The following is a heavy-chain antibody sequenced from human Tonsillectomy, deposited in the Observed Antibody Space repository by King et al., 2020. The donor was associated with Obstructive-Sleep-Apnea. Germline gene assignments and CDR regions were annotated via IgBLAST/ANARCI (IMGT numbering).Heavy chain of an antibody. Sequence: VQLVESGAEVKKPGESLKISCKGSGYSFTSYWIGWVRQMPGKGLEWMGIIYPGDSDTRYSPSFQGQVTISADKSISTAYLQWSSLKASDTAMYYCARRNDYYDSSGYFPFDPKNSEAYAFDIWGQGTMVTVSS. J-gene: IGHJ3*02. CDR3: ARRNDYYDSSGYFPFDPKNSEAYAFDI. CDR1: GYSFTSYW. D-gene: IGHD3-22*01. V-gene: IGHV5-51*01. CDR2: IYPGDSDT.